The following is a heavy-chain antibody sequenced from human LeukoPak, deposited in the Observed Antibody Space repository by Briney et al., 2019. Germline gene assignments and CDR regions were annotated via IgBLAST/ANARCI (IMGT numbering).Heavy chain of an antibody. CDR2: ISSSGNYI. V-gene: IGHV3-21*01. CDR1: GFTFRSYW. Sequence: PGGSLRLSCAASGFTFRSYWMSWVRQAPGKGLEWVSSISSSGNYIYQADSLKGRFTISRDNAKNSLYLQMNSLRAEDRAVYYCARGGAGYYFDHWGQGTLVTVSS. J-gene: IGHJ4*02. CDR3: ARGGAGYYFDH. D-gene: IGHD6-19*01.